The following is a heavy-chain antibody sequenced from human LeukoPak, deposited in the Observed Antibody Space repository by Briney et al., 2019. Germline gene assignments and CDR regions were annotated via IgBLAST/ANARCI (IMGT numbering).Heavy chain of an antibody. CDR2: IKQDGSEK. J-gene: IGHJ5*02. CDR3: ARDPHYYGAVFDP. D-gene: IGHD3-10*01. CDR1: GFTFRNYA. V-gene: IGHV3-7*01. Sequence: GGSLRLSCAASGFTFRNYAVSWVRQAPGKGLEWVANIKQDGSEKYYVDSVKGRFTISRDNAKNSLYLQMNSLRAEDTAVYYCARDPHYYGAVFDPWGQGTLVTVPS.